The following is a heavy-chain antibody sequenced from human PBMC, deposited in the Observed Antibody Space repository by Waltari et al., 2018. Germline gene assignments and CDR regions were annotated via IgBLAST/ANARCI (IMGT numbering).Heavy chain of an antibody. V-gene: IGHV3-23*04. Sequence: EVQLVESGGGLVQPGGSLRLSCAASGFTFSTYAVIWVRQAPGRGLEGGSVMSGRVSRTYYADSVQGRFAISRDNAKNTLYLEMSRLIGEDTAVYYCARDRYGDYSFDYWGQGTLVTVSS. CDR1: GFTFSTYA. CDR3: ARDRYGDYSFDY. J-gene: IGHJ4*02. CDR2: MSGRVSRT. D-gene: IGHD4-17*01.